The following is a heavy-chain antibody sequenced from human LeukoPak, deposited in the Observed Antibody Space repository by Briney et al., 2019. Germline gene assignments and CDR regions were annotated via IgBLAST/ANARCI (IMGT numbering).Heavy chain of an antibody. CDR1: GYSFTGYW. J-gene: IGHJ6*04. Sequence: GESLKISCKGSGYSFTGYWIGWVRKLPGKGLEWMGIIYPGDSDTRYSPSFQGQVTISANKTISTAYLQWSSLKASDTAMYYCARRAGAAAGTGYYGMDLWGKGTTVTVSS. V-gene: IGHV5-51*01. D-gene: IGHD6-13*01. CDR3: ARRAGAAAGTGYYGMDL. CDR2: IYPGDSDT.